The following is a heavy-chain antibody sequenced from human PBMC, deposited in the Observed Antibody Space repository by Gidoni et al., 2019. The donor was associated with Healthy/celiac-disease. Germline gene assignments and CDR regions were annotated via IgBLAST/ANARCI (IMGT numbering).Heavy chain of an antibody. CDR1: GYTLTELS. Sequence: QVQLVQSGAEVKKPVASVKVSCKVSGYTLTELSLHSVRQAPGKGLEWMGGFDPEDGETIYAQKFQGRVTMTEDTSTDTAYMELSSLRSEDTAVYYCATTYYYDSSGYYQKWYFDLWGRGTLVTVSS. CDR2: FDPEDGET. D-gene: IGHD3-22*01. V-gene: IGHV1-24*01. CDR3: ATTYYYDSSGYYQKWYFDL. J-gene: IGHJ2*01.